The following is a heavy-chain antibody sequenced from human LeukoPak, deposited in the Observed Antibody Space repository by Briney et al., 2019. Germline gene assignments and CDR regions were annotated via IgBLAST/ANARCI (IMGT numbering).Heavy chain of an antibody. D-gene: IGHD3-10*01. Sequence: PGGSLRLSCAASAFTFISYAMSWVRQAPGKGLEWVSAISGSGGSTYYADSVKGRFTISRDNSKNTLYLQMNSLRAEDTAVYYCANIWFGECCNFDYWGQGTLVTVSS. J-gene: IGHJ4*02. V-gene: IGHV3-23*01. CDR3: ANIWFGECCNFDY. CDR2: ISGSGGST. CDR1: AFTFISYA.